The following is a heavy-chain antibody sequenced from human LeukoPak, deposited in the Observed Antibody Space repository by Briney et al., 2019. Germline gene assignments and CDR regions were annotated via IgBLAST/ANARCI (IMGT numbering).Heavy chain of an antibody. CDR1: GGSISGYY. J-gene: IGHJ4*02. CDR3: ARHPSTGSRIFDY. CDR2: IYYSGST. D-gene: IGHD1-1*01. Sequence: SETLSLTCTVSGGSISGYYWSWIRQPPRKGLQWIGYIYYSGSTNYNPSLKSRVTISVDTSKNQFSLKLSSVTAADTAVYYCARHPSTGSRIFDYWGQGTLVTVSS. V-gene: IGHV4-59*08.